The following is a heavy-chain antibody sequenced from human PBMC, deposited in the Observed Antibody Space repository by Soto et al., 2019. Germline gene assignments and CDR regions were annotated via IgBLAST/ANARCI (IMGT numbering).Heavy chain of an antibody. D-gene: IGHD2-2*01. J-gene: IGHJ6*02. CDR2: VNSGNGDT. V-gene: IGHV1-3*01. CDR1: GYTFTSYA. CDR3: ARDLPGYCTSTSCFYGMDV. Sequence: ASVKVSCKASGYTFTSYAIHWVRQAPGQRLECMGWVNSGNGDTKYSQKFQGRVTITRDTSASTAYMELRSLRSEDTAVYYCARDLPGYCTSTSCFYGMDVWGQGTTVTVSS.